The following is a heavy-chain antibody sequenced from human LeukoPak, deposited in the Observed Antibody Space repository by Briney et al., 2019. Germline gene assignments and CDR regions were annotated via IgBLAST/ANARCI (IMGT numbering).Heavy chain of an antibody. V-gene: IGHV3-23*01. CDR3: AKDRSSSGSWYFDY. J-gene: IGHJ4*02. D-gene: IGHD6-19*01. CDR2: ISGSGTTT. Sequence: GGSLRLSCAASGLTFSQYGMSWVRQAPGKGLEWVSGISGSGTTTYYADSVKGRFTISRDNSKNTLYLQMNSLRAEDTAVYYCAKDRSSSGSWYFDYWGQGTLVTVSS. CDR1: GLTFSQYG.